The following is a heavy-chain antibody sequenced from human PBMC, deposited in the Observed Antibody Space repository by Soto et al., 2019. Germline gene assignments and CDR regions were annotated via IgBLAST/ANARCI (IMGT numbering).Heavy chain of an antibody. CDR1: GFTFSSYG. V-gene: IGHV3-33*01. CDR2: IWYDGSNK. CDR3: ASLLLWFGELLSDPGAFDI. J-gene: IGHJ3*02. D-gene: IGHD3-10*01. Sequence: QVQLVESGGGVVQPGRSLRLSCAASGFTFSSYGMHWVRQAPGKGLEWVAVIWYDGSNKYYADSVKGRFTISRDNSKNTLYLQRNSLRAEDTAVYYCASLLLWFGELLSDPGAFDIWGQGTMVTVSS.